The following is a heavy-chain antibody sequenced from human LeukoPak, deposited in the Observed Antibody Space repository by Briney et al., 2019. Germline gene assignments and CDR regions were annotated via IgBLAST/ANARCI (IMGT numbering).Heavy chain of an antibody. CDR3: ALLPRLRYFDGLPYGSLSP. CDR2: INHSGST. J-gene: IGHJ5*02. V-gene: IGHV4-34*01. CDR1: GGSFSGYY. D-gene: IGHD3-9*01. Sequence: SETLSLTCAVYGGSFSGYYWSWIRQPPGKGLEWIGEINHSGSTNYNPSLKSRVTISVDTSKNQFSLKLSSVTAADTAVYYCALLPRLRYFDGLPYGSLSPWGQGTLVTVSS.